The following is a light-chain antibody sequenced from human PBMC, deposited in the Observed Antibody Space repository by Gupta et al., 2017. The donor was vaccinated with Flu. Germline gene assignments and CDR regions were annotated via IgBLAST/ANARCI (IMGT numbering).Light chain of an antibody. J-gene: IGLJ2*01. CDR1: KLYYKY. CDR2: QDS. CDR3: QALDSSTAV. V-gene: IGLV3-1*01. Sequence: SPGQTASITCSGDKLYYKYISWYQQKPVQYLVVVIYQDSNRPSVIPGRFSGSNSGTTATLTIRGTQAVDDAYYYCQALDSSTAVFGGGPKLTVL.